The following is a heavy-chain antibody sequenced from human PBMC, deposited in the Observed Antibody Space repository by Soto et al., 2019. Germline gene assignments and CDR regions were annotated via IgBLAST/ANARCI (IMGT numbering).Heavy chain of an antibody. J-gene: IGHJ5*02. D-gene: IGHD3-22*01. V-gene: IGHV1-69*06. Sequence: SVNVSCKASGGTFGSDAITWVRQAPGQGLEWVGRIIPIFGTTNYAQNLQGRVTISADKSKLTSYMELHSLTSDDTALYYCARDRTDSGYYANWLDRWGDETQVTVSS. CDR3: ARDRTDSGYYANWLDR. CDR1: GGTFGSDA. CDR2: IIPIFGTT.